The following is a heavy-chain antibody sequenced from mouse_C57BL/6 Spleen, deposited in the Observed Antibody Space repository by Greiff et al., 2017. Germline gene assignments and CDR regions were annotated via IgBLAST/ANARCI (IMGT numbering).Heavy chain of an antibody. V-gene: IGHV5-6*01. CDR1: GFTFSSYG. CDR2: ISSGGSYT. D-gene: IGHD1-1*01. J-gene: IGHJ2*01. CDR3: ARRSYYYGSSYEYFDY. Sequence: EVQVVESGGDLVKPGGSLKLSCAASGFTFSSYGMSWVRQTPDKRLEWVATISSGGSYTYYPDSVKGRVTISRDNAKNTLYLQMSSLKSEDTAMYYCARRSYYYGSSYEYFDYWGQGTTLTFSS.